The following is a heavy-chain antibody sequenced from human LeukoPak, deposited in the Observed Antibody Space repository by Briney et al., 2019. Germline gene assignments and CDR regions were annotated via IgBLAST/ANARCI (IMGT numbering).Heavy chain of an antibody. J-gene: IGHJ6*02. CDR3: ARGMEGAHYYYYYGMDV. D-gene: IGHD1-1*01. CDR2: ISAYNGNT. V-gene: IGHV1-18*01. CDR1: GYTFTSYG. Sequence: ASVKVSCKASGYTFTSYGISWVRQAPGQGLEWMGWISAYNGNTNYAQKLQGRVTMTTDTSTSTAYMELRSLRSDDTAVYYCARGMEGAHYYYYYGMDVWGQGTTVTVSS.